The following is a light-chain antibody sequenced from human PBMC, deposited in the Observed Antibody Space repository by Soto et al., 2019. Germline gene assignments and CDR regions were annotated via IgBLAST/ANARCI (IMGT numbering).Light chain of an antibody. CDR1: SSNIGAGYD. V-gene: IGLV1-40*01. CDR2: GNS. J-gene: IGLJ1*01. CDR3: SSHTSYSTRV. Sequence: QSVLTQPPSVSGAPGQRVTISCTGSSSNIGAGYDVHWYQQLPGTAPKLLIYGNSNRPSGISDRFSGSKSGNTASLTISGLQADDEADYYCSSHTSYSTRVFGTGTKLTVL.